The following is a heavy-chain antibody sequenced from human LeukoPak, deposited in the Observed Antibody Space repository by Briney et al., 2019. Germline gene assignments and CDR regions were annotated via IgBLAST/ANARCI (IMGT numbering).Heavy chain of an antibody. CDR1: GFTFSSYG. Sequence: GGSLRLSCAASGFTFSSYGMHWVRQAPGKGLEWVAVIWYDGSNKYYADSVKGRFTISRDDSKNTLYLQVNSLRAEDTVVYYCAKDINYDSSGYFIDYWGQGTLVTVSS. V-gene: IGHV3-33*06. CDR2: IWYDGSNK. CDR3: AKDINYDSSGYFIDY. J-gene: IGHJ4*02. D-gene: IGHD3-22*01.